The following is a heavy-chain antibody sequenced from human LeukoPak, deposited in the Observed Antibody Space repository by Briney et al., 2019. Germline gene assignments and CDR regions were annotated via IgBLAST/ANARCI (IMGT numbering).Heavy chain of an antibody. J-gene: IGHJ6*04. CDR1: GFTFSGYW. Sequence: TGGSLRLSCAASGFTFSGYWMHWVRQAPGKGLVWVSRIDSDGSRTTYAHSVKGRFTISRDNAKNTLYLQMNSLRAEDTAVYYCAELGITMIGGVWGKGTTVTISS. CDR2: IDSDGSRT. V-gene: IGHV3-74*01. CDR3: AELGITMIGGV. D-gene: IGHD3-10*02.